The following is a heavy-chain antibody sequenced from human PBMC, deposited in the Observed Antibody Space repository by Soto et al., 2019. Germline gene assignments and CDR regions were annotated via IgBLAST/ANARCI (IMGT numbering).Heavy chain of an antibody. CDR1: GFTFSSYA. J-gene: IGHJ4*02. CDR2: ISGSGGST. Sequence: EVQLLESGGGLVQPGGSLRLSCAASGFTFSSYAMSWVRQAPGKGLEWVSAISGSGGSTYYADSVKGRFTISRDNSKTTLSLQIDRLRAEDTAVDYCAEDGEGVLWVGGLGYWGQGALVTVSS. CDR3: AEDGEGVLWVGGLGY. D-gene: IGHD3-10*01. V-gene: IGHV3-23*01.